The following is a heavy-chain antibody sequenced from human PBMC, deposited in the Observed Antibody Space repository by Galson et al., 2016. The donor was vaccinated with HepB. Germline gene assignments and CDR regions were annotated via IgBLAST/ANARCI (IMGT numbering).Heavy chain of an antibody. CDR3: ATYYDSSGSYYHYMDV. D-gene: IGHD3-22*01. V-gene: IGHV3-33*01. Sequence: SLRLSCAASGFTFSSNGMHWVRQAPGKGLEWVAVIWYDGHNKYYADSVKGRFTISGDNSNNTLYLQMNSLRAEDTAVYYCATYYDSSGSYYHYMDVWGKGTTVTVSS. CDR1: GFTFSSNG. J-gene: IGHJ6*03. CDR2: IWYDGHNK.